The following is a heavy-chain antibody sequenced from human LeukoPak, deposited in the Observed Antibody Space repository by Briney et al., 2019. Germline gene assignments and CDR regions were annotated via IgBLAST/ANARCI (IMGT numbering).Heavy chain of an antibody. CDR1: GGSISSYY. CDR2: IYYSGST. J-gene: IGHJ3*02. CDR3: GRDFGLIGTKRSFDI. V-gene: IGHV4-59*12. Sequence: SETLSLTCTVSGGSISSYYWSWIRQPPGKGLEWIGYIYYSGSTNYNPSLKSRVTISVDTSKNQFSLKLSSVTAADTAVYYCGRDFGLIGTKRSFDIWGQGTMVTVSS. D-gene: IGHD1-7*01.